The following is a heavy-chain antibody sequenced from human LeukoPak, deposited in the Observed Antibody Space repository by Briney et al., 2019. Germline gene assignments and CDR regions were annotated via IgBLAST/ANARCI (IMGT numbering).Heavy chain of an antibody. J-gene: IGHJ5*01. CDR2: IHSSGSS. Sequence: SETLPLTCTVSDGSISGHYWSWIRQPPGKGLEWIGYIHSSGSSNYNPSLKSRVTISVDTSKNQFSLKVYPVTAADTAVYYCERYGDGYRYDSWGQGVLVTVSS. CDR3: ERYGDGYRYDS. D-gene: IGHD5-24*01. V-gene: IGHV4-59*11. CDR1: DGSISGHY.